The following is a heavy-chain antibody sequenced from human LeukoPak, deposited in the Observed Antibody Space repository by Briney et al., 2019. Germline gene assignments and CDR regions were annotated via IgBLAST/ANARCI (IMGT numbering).Heavy chain of an antibody. D-gene: IGHD6-19*01. V-gene: IGHV3-53*01. J-gene: IGHJ4*01. Sequence: GGSLRLSCAASGFTVSSNYMSWVRQAPGKGLEWVSVIYSGGSTYYADSVKGRFTISRDNSKNTLYLQMNSLRAENTAVYYCARGYSSGWYGCPFDYWGHGTLVTVSS. CDR2: IYSGGST. CDR1: GFTVSSNY. CDR3: ARGYSSGWYGCPFDY.